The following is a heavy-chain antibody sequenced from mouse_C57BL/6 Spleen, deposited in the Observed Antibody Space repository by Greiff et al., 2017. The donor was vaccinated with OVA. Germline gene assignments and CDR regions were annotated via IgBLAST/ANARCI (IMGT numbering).Heavy chain of an antibody. CDR2: IYPSDSET. CDR1: GYTFTSYW. Sequence: QVQLQQPGAELVRPGSSVKLSCKASGYTFTSYWMDWVKQRPGQGLELIGNIYPSDSETHYNQKFKDKATLTVDKSSSTAYMQLSSLTSEDSAVYYCAREGITTGYWYFDVWGTGTTVTVSS. V-gene: IGHV1-61*01. J-gene: IGHJ1*03. CDR3: AREGITTGYWYFDV. D-gene: IGHD1-1*01.